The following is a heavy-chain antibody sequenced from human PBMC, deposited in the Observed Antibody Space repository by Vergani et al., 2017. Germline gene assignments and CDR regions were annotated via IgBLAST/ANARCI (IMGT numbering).Heavy chain of an antibody. CDR2: IYNSGNG. J-gene: IGHJ2*01. V-gene: IGHV4-39*01. Sequence: QMQLQESGPGLVKASETLSLTCTVSGDSIISSSYYWGWIRQPPGKGLEWIGSIYNSGNGDSSSSLKSRVTISADTSKNQFSLRRTSVTAADTAVYYCASGKYYSDSTSHFRGRYFDVWGRGTLVTVPS. CDR1: GDSIISSSYY. CDR3: ASGKYYSDSTSHFRGRYFDV. D-gene: IGHD3-16*01.